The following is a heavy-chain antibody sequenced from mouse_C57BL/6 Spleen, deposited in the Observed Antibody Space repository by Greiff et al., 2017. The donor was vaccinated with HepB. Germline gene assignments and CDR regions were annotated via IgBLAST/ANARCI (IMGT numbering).Heavy chain of an antibody. CDR2: IRNKANGYTT. Sequence: EVKLMESGGGLVQPGGSLSLSCAASGFTFTDYYMSWVRQPPGRALEWLGFIRNKANGYTTEYSASVKGRFTISSDNSHSILYLQMNALRAEDSAIYYCASHYYGSSYFDYWGQGTTLTVSS. CDR1: GFTFTDYY. D-gene: IGHD1-1*01. CDR3: ASHYYGSSYFDY. V-gene: IGHV7-3*01. J-gene: IGHJ2*01.